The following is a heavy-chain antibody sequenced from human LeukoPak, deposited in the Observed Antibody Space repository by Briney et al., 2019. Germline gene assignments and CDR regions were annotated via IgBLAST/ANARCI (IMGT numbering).Heavy chain of an antibody. CDR2: ISSSGSTI. D-gene: IGHD2-15*01. V-gene: IGHV3-11*04. Sequence: GGSLRLSCAASGFTFSDYYMSWIRQAPGKGLEWVSYISSSGSTIYYADSVRGRFTISRDNAKNSLYLQMKSLRAEDTAVYYCARSGTRFYYYMDVWGKGTTVTVSS. CDR1: GFTFSDYY. J-gene: IGHJ6*03. CDR3: ARSGTRFYYYMDV.